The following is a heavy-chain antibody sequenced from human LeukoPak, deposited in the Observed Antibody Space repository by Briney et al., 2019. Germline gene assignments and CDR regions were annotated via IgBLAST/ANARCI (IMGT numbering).Heavy chain of an antibody. CDR3: ARDWELGPWFDP. Sequence: QPGRSLRLSCAASGFTFSSYGMHWVRQAPGKGLEWVAVIWYDGSNKYYADSVKGRFTISRDNSKNTLYLQMNSLRAEDTAVYYCARDWELGPWFDPWGQGTLVTVSS. V-gene: IGHV3-33*08. J-gene: IGHJ5*02. CDR2: IWYDGSNK. CDR1: GFTFSSYG. D-gene: IGHD1-26*01.